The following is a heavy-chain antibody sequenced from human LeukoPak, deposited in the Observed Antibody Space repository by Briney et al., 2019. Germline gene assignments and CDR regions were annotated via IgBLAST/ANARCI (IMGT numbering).Heavy chain of an antibody. J-gene: IGHJ1*01. CDR3: ARVPDYYGSGSYRGYFQH. CDR1: GYTFTNYG. Sequence: ASVKVSFKPSGYTFTNYGISWVGQAPGQGGEGVGWSSAYNGNTNYAQKLQGRVTMTTDTSSSTAYMELRSLRSDDTAVYYCARVPDYYGSGSYRGYFQHWGQGTLVTVSS. D-gene: IGHD3-10*01. V-gene: IGHV1-18*01. CDR2: SSAYNGNT.